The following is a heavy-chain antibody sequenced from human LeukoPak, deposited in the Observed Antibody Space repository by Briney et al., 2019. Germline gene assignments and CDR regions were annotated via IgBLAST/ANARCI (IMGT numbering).Heavy chain of an antibody. CDR1: GGSISSYY. V-gene: IGHV4-59*01. CDR3: ARGLQVGNTGYYFDY. Sequence: SETLSLTCTVSGGSISSYYWSWIRQPPGKGLECIGYIYYSGSTNYNPSLKSRVTISVDTSKNQFSLKLNSVTAADTAVYYCARGLQVGNTGYYFDYWGQGTLVTVSS. CDR2: IYYSGST. D-gene: IGHD1-26*01. J-gene: IGHJ4*02.